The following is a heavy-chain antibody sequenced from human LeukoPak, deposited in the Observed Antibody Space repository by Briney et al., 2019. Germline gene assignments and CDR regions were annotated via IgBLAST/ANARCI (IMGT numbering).Heavy chain of an antibody. V-gene: IGHV4-34*01. CDR2: INHCGST. CDR1: GGSFSGYY. D-gene: IGHD1-26*01. CDR3: ARVSSGSYYFIDY. Sequence: SETLSLTCAVYGGSFSGYYWSWIRQPPGKGLEWIGEINHCGSTNYNPSLKSRVTTSVDTSKNQFSLKLSSVTAADTAVYYCARVSSGSYYFIDYWGQGTLVTVSS. J-gene: IGHJ4*02.